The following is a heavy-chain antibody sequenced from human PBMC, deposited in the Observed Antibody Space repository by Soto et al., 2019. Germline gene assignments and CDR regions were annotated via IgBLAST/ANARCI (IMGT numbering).Heavy chain of an antibody. D-gene: IGHD2-8*02. J-gene: IGHJ4*02. CDR2: ISGHNGNT. CDR3: SRDLYPLVYYFGY. V-gene: IGHV1-18*01. Sequence: QVQLVQSGAEVKKPGASVKVSCKASGYTFTNHGISWVRQAPGQGLEWLGWISGHNGNTKYAQRLQGRVTMTTVTSTRTAYIELRSRKSGDTALYFCSRDLYPLVYYFGYWGQGTLVTVSS. CDR1: GYTFTNHG.